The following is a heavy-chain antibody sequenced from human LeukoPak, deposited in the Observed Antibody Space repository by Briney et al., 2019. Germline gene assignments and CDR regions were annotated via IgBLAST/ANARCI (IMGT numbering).Heavy chain of an antibody. V-gene: IGHV3-30*04. CDR1: GFTFSSSA. CDR3: ARAYDY. CDR2: MSYDGSNK. Sequence: GGSLRLSCAASGFTFSSSAMHWVRQAPGKGLEWVAVMSYDGSNKYYADSVKGRFTISRDNSKNTLYLQMNSLRAEDTAVYYCARAYDYWGQGTLVTVSS. J-gene: IGHJ4*02.